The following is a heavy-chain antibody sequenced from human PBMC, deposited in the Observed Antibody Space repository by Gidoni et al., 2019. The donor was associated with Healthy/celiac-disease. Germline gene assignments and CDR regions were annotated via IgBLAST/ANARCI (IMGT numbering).Heavy chain of an antibody. CDR1: GGSFSGYY. J-gene: IGHJ6*02. CDR2: INHSGST. Sequence: QVQLQQWGAGLLKPSETLSLTCAVYGGSFSGYYWSWIRQPPGKGLEWIGEINHSGSTNYNPSLKSRVTISVDTSKNQFSLKLSSVTAADTAVYYCARVPSPSTWYYGMDVWGQGTTVTVSS. V-gene: IGHV4-34*01. D-gene: IGHD1-26*01. CDR3: ARVPSPSTWYYGMDV.